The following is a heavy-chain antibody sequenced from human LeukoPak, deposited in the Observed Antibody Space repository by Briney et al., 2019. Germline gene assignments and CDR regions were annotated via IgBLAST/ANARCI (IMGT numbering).Heavy chain of an antibody. CDR3: ARDLRHAGNGDI. J-gene: IGHJ3*02. CDR1: GGSISSYY. Sequence: PSETLSLTCTVSGGSISSYYWSWIRQPPGKGLEWIGYIYCSGSTNYNPSLKSRVTISVDTSKNQFSLKLSSVTAADTAVYYCARDLRHAGNGDIWGQGTMVTVSS. CDR2: IYCSGST. V-gene: IGHV4-59*01. D-gene: IGHD4-23*01.